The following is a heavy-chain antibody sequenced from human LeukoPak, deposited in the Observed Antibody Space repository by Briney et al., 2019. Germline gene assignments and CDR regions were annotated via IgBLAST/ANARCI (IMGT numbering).Heavy chain of an antibody. J-gene: IGHJ4*02. CDR1: GFTFRSFW. CDR3: ARDGLSAALGY. Sequence: PGGSLRLSCAASGFTFRSFWMSWVRQAPGKGLEWVANIKQDGSEKYYVDSVEGRFTISRDNAKNSLYLQMNSLRAEDTAVYYCARDGLSAALGYWGQGTLVTVSS. CDR2: IKQDGSEK. V-gene: IGHV3-7*01. D-gene: IGHD6-13*01.